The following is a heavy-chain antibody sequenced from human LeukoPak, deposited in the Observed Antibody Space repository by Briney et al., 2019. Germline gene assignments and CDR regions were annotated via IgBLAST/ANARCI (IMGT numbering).Heavy chain of an antibody. J-gene: IGHJ4*02. Sequence: GGSLRLSCAASEFTFSSYAMSWVRQAPGKGLEWVSAISGSGESTDYADSVKGRFTISRDNSKNTVYLQMNSLTADDTAVYYCAKTTVGYSSGRYPGWPADCWGQGTLVTVSS. CDR1: EFTFSSYA. D-gene: IGHD6-19*01. CDR3: AKTTVGYSSGRYPGWPADC. V-gene: IGHV3-23*01. CDR2: ISGSGEST.